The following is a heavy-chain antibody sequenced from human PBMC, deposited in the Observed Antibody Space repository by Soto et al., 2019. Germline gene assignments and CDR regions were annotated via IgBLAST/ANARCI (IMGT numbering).Heavy chain of an antibody. CDR2: ISAYNGNT. V-gene: IGHV1-18*01. D-gene: IGHD1-26*01. CDR3: ASSVSFDSPASSFVD. CDR1: GYTFTSYG. Sequence: ASVKVSCKASGYTFTSYGISWVRQAPGQGLEWMGWISAYNGNTNYAQKLQGRVTMTTDTSTSTAYMELRSLRSDDTAVYYSASSVSFDSPASSFVDWGQGTLVTVSS. J-gene: IGHJ4*02.